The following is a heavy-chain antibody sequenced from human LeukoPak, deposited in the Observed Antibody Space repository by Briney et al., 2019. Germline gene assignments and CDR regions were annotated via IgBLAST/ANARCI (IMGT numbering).Heavy chain of an antibody. Sequence: GGSLRLSCAASGFTFSNYWMSWVRQAPGKGLEWVSAISGSGGSTYYADSVKGRFTISRDNSKNTLYLQMNSLRAEDTAVYYCAKRCSSTSCPTDYWGQGTLVTVSS. D-gene: IGHD2-2*01. CDR2: ISGSGGST. CDR1: GFTFSNYW. V-gene: IGHV3-23*01. CDR3: AKRCSSTSCPTDY. J-gene: IGHJ4*02.